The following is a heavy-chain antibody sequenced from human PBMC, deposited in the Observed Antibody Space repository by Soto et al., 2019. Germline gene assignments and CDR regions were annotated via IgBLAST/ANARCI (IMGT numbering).Heavy chain of an antibody. V-gene: IGHV4-59*01. CDR1: GGSIETFY. CDR3: ARHLAGNRDY. J-gene: IGHJ4*02. Sequence: SETLSLTCTVSGGSIETFYWSWIRQPPGKGLEWIGYISNSGSTSYNPSLESRVTVSVDTAKNEFSLKLNSVTAADTAVYYCARHLAGNRDYWGQGTLVTVSS. CDR2: ISNSGST. D-gene: IGHD3-3*02.